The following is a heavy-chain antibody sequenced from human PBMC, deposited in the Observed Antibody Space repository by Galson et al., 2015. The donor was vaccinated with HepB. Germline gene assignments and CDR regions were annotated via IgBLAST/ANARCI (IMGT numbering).Heavy chain of an antibody. CDR1: GFTFGDYA. CDR3: TRDLGVGATISHWFDP. V-gene: IGHV3-49*03. D-gene: IGHD1-26*01. Sequence: SLRLSCAASGFTFGDYAMSWFRQAPGKGLEWVGFIRSKAYGGTTEYAASVKGRFTISRDDSKSIAYLQMNSLKTEDTAVYYCTRDLGVGATISHWFDPWGQGTLVTVSS. CDR2: IRSKAYGGTT. J-gene: IGHJ5*02.